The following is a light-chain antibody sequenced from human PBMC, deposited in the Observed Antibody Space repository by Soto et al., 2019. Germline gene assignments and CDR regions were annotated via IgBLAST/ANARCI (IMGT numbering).Light chain of an antibody. Sequence: EIVLTQSPATLSLSPGERATLSCRASQSVSSYLAWYQQKPGQAPRLLIYDASNRATGIPARFSGSGSGTDFTLSIRSLEPEVFAVHDCQQRSNWPPKLTVGGGTKVEIK. CDR2: DAS. CDR1: QSVSSY. J-gene: IGKJ4*01. V-gene: IGKV3-11*01. CDR3: QQRSNWPPKLT.